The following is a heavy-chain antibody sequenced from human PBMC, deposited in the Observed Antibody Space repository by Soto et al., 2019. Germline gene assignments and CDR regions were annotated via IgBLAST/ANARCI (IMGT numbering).Heavy chain of an antibody. CDR1: GFTFSSDA. CDR3: AKRGSGSYFAY. D-gene: IGHD1-26*01. J-gene: IGHJ4*02. V-gene: IGHV3-23*01. CDR2: ISGSGGST. Sequence: EVQLLESGGGWVQPGGSLRLSCAASGFTFSSDAMNWARQAPGKGLEWVSVISGSGGSTYYAESVKGRFSVSRDSSKNTLYLQRTSVSAEVTAVYYCAKRGSGSYFAYWGQGTLVPVSS.